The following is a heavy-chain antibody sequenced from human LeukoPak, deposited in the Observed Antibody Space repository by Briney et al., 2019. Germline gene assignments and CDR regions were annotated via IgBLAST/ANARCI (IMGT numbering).Heavy chain of an antibody. J-gene: IGHJ4*02. CDR2: ISSSGST. Sequence: PSETLSLTCTVSGGSISSYYWSWIRQPAGRGLEWSGHISSSGSTNYNPSLESRVTMSLDTSKNQFSLKLSPVTAADTAVYYCARTPYSSGSRRVDYWGQGTLVTVSS. D-gene: IGHD3-22*01. V-gene: IGHV4-4*07. CDR1: GGSISSYY. CDR3: ARTPYSSGSRRVDY.